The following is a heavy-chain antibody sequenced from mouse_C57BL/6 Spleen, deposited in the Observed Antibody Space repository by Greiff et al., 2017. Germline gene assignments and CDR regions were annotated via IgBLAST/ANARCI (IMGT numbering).Heavy chain of an antibody. CDR2: ISYDGSN. CDR3: ARGGYYPYFDV. CDR1: GYSITSGYY. V-gene: IGHV3-6*01. Sequence: DVQLVESGPGLVKPSQSLSLTCSVTGYSITSGYYWNWIRQFPGNKLEWMGYISYDGSNNYNPSLKNRISITRDTSKNQFFLKLNSVTTEDTATYYCARGGYYPYFDVWGTGTTVTVSS. D-gene: IGHD2-3*01. J-gene: IGHJ1*03.